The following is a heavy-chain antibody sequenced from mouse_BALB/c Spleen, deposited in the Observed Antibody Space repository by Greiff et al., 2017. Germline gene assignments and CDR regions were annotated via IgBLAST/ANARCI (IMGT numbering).Heavy chain of an antibody. CDR3: AHLTTVVATADY. V-gene: IGHV14-3*02. D-gene: IGHD1-1*01. CDR2: IDPANGNT. J-gene: IGHJ2*01. CDR1: GFNIKDTY. Sequence: EVKLQESGAELVKPGASVKLSCTASGFNIKDTYMHWVKQRPEQGLEWIGRIDPANGNTKYDPKFQGKATITADTSSNTAYLQLSSLTSEDTAVYYCAHLTTVVATADYWGQGTTLTVAS.